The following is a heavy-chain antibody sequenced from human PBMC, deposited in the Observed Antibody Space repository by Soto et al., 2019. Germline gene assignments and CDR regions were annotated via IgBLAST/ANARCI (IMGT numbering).Heavy chain of an antibody. J-gene: IGHJ5*02. CDR1: GGSISSGCYY. Sequence: SETLSLTCPVSGGSISSGCYYWSWIRQHPGKGLEWIGYIYYSGSTYYNPSLKSRVTISVDTSKNQFSLKLSSVTAADTAVYYCARDLRYCSGGSCYWFDPWGQGTLVTVSS. CDR3: ARDLRYCSGGSCYWFDP. D-gene: IGHD2-15*01. CDR2: IYYSGST. V-gene: IGHV4-31*03.